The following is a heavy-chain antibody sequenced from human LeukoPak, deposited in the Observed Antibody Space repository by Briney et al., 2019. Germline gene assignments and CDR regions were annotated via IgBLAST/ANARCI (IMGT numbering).Heavy chain of an antibody. D-gene: IGHD3-10*01. Sequence: SVKVSCKASGGTFSSYAISWVRQAPGQGLEWMGGIIPIFGTANYAQKFQGRVTITADESTSTAYMELSSLRSEDTAVYYCARDLSNNSWSSGYFDYWGQGTLVTVSS. V-gene: IGHV1-69*01. J-gene: IGHJ4*02. CDR3: ARDLSNNSWSSGYFDY. CDR2: IIPIFGTA. CDR1: GGTFSSYA.